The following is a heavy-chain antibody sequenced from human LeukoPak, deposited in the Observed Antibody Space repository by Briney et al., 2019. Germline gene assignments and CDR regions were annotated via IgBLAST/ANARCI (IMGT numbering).Heavy chain of an antibody. CDR1: GYSFNAYW. Sequence: PGASLQISCKTSGYSFNAYWIGWVRQMPGKCLEWMGIIYPGDSDTRYNPSFQGQVTISADKASATAYLQWSSLKASDTAMYYCARWEGGYSSGCMDHWGQGTLVTVSS. D-gene: IGHD6-19*01. J-gene: IGHJ1*01. V-gene: IGHV5-51*01. CDR3: ARWEGGYSSGCMDH. CDR2: IYPGDSDT.